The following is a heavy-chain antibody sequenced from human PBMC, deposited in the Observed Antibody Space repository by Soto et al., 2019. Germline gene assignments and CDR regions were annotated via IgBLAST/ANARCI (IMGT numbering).Heavy chain of an antibody. J-gene: IGHJ4*02. CDR3: ARDRGAFHAFDN. V-gene: IGHV1-46*01. CDR2: INPSGGST. Sequence: QVQLVQSGAEVKKPGASVRVSCKASGYTFTSFYMHWVRQAPGQGLDWMGVINPSGGSTTYAQNFQGRVTATRDTSTSTVYMELNSLRSEDTAVFYCARDRGAFHAFDNWGQGTLVTVSS. D-gene: IGHD4-17*01. CDR1: GYTFTSFY.